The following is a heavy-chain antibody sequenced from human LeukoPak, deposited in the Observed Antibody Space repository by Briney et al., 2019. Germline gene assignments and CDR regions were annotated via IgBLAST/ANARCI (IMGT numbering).Heavy chain of an antibody. Sequence: SETLSLTCTVSGGSISSYYWGWIRQPPGKGLEWIGSIYYSGSTYYNPSLKSRVTISVDTSKNQFSLKLSSVTAADTAVYYCARVVVQNAFDIWGQGTMVTVSS. CDR2: IYYSGST. CDR1: GGSISSYY. J-gene: IGHJ3*02. CDR3: ARVVVQNAFDI. D-gene: IGHD2-2*01. V-gene: IGHV4-39*01.